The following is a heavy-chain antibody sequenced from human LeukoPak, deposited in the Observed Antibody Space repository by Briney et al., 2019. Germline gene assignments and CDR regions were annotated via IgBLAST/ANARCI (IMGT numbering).Heavy chain of an antibody. J-gene: IGHJ6*03. V-gene: IGHV1-18*01. CDR3: ARVFTIFGVVITYYMDV. D-gene: IGHD3-3*01. Sequence: ASVKVSCKPSGYSFSNYGISWVRQAPGRGLEWMGWISTYNGNTNYAQKFQGRVTMTTDTSTSTAYMELRSLRFDDTAVYCCARVFTIFGVVITYYMDVWGKGTTVTVSS. CDR1: GYSFSNYG. CDR2: ISTYNGNT.